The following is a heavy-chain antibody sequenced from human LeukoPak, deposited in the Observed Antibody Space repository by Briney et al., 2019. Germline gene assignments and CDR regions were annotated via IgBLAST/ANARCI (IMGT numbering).Heavy chain of an antibody. Sequence: GESLKISCKGSGYNFANYWITWERQMPGKGLEWMGRIDPSDSSINYSPSFQGLVTLSADKSTSTAYLQWSSLRASDSAMYYCATEYPWFDPWGQGTSVTVSS. J-gene: IGHJ5*02. CDR3: ATEYPWFDP. V-gene: IGHV5-10-1*01. D-gene: IGHD2-2*01. CDR1: GYNFANYW. CDR2: IDPSDSSI.